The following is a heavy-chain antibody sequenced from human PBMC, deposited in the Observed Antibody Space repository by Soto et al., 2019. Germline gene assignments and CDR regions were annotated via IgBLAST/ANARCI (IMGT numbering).Heavy chain of an antibody. CDR3: AILTGTFNDAFEI. V-gene: IGHV1-3*01. D-gene: IGHD1-7*01. CDR1: GYTFTSYA. Sequence: ASVKVSCKASGYTFTSYAMHWVRQAPGQRLEWMGWINAGNGNTKYSQKFQGRVTITRDTSASTAYMELSSLRSEDTAVYYCAILTGTFNDAFEIWGQGTMVTVS. CDR2: INAGNGNT. J-gene: IGHJ3*02.